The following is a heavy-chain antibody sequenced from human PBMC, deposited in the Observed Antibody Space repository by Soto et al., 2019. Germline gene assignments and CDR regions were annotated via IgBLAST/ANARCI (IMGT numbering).Heavy chain of an antibody. V-gene: IGHV3-9*01. CDR3: AKDILPYYYDSSGYTWGFDY. CDR1: GFTFDDHT. J-gene: IGHJ4*02. D-gene: IGHD3-22*01. Sequence: EVQLVESGGGLVQPGRSLRLSCAASGFTFDDHTMHWVRQAPGKGLVRVSGISWNSGRIGYADSVKGRFTIHRDNAKNSLYLQMKSLRAAATAFYYCAKDILPYYYDSSGYTWGFDYWGQGTLVTVSS. CDR2: ISWNSGRI.